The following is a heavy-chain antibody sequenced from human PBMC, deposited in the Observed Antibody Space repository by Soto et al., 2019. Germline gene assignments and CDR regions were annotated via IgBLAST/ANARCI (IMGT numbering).Heavy chain of an antibody. CDR1: GGTFSTSA. CDR2: IMPVFATP. CDR3: ARDIDRQQLGGNYYYILDV. V-gene: IGHV1-69*12. J-gene: IGHJ6*02. Sequence: QVQLMQSGAEVKKPGSSVKVSCKASGGTFSTSAISWVRQAPGEGLEWVGGIMPVFATPDYAQKFQGRVTMTGDESTTTAYLQLTSPTTDDTAVYYCARDIDRQQLGGNYYYILDVWGQGTAITVSS. D-gene: IGHD1-26*01.